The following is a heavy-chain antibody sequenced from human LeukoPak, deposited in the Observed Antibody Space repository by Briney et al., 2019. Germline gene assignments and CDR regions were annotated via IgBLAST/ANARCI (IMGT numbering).Heavy chain of an antibody. V-gene: IGHV1-69*13. J-gene: IGHJ4*02. CDR2: IIPIFGTA. Sequence: ASVTVSCKASGGTFISYAISWVRQAPGQGLEWMGGIIPIFGTANYAQKFQGRVTITADESTSTAYMELSSLRSEDTAVYYCAREGVVPAALDYWGQGTLVTVSS. CDR3: AREGVVPAALDY. D-gene: IGHD2-2*01. CDR1: GGTFISYA.